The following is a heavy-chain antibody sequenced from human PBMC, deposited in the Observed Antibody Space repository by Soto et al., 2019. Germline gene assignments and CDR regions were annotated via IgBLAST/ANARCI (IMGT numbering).Heavy chain of an antibody. D-gene: IGHD6-19*01. CDR1: GFTFSTYA. V-gene: IGHV3-23*01. CDR3: VKGGWLDY. Sequence: EVQLLESGGGLVQPGGSLRLSCAASGFTFSTYAMSWVRQAPGKGLEWVSVIIGSGGNTYYADSVKGRFTISRDDSKNTLYLQMNSLRAEDTAIYYCVKGGWLDYWGQGTLVIVSS. J-gene: IGHJ4*02. CDR2: IIGSGGNT.